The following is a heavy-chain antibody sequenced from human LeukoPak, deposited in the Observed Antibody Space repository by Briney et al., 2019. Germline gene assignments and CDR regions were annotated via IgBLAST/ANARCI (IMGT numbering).Heavy chain of an antibody. CDR3: ARGEGDSGYV. CDR1: GGSISSGGYS. D-gene: IGHD5-12*01. CDR2: IYHSGST. Sequence: SQTLSLTCAVSGGSISSGGYSWSWIQQPPGKGLEWIGYIYHSGSTYYNPSLKSRVTISVDRSKNQFSLKLSSVTAADTAVYYCARGEGDSGYVWGQGTLVTVSS. V-gene: IGHV4-30-2*01. J-gene: IGHJ4*02.